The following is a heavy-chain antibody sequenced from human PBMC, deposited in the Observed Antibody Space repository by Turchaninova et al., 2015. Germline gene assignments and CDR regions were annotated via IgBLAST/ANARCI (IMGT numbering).Heavy chain of an antibody. Sequence: QVQLQESGPGLVKPSETLSLTCAVSGYSISSGYYWGWIRQPPGKVMEWLGRLNHSGRTYYNPYLKSRVTLSVTPSKNQVPLKRGSVAAAATAVYYCARDAPVSYWGQGTLVTVSS. V-gene: IGHV4-38-2*02. CDR1: GYSISSGYY. CDR2: LNHSGRT. CDR3: ARDAPVSY. J-gene: IGHJ4*02. D-gene: IGHD3-10*01.